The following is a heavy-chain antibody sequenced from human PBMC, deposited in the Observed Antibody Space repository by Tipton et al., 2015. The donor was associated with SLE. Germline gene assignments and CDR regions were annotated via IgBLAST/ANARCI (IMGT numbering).Heavy chain of an antibody. V-gene: IGHV3-9*01. J-gene: IGHJ4*02. CDR1: GFTFENYA. Sequence: SLRLSCEASGFTFENYAIHWVRQVPGEGLEWVSGISWNSGNIGYADSVKGRFTISRDNSENMLYLQVNSLRTEDTAVYYCARNYGDYFLSIFDFWGQGTLLTVSS. CDR3: ARNYGDYFLSIFDF. D-gene: IGHD4-17*01. CDR2: ISWNSGNI.